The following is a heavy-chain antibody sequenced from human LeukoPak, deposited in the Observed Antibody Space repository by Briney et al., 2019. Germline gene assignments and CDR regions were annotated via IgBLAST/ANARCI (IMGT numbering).Heavy chain of an antibody. V-gene: IGHV4-59*12. D-gene: IGHD6-13*01. Sequence: SETLSLTCTVSGGSISSYYWSWIRQPPGKGLEWIGYIYYSGSTNYNPSLKSRVTISVDTSKNQFSLKLSSVTAADTAVYYCARVGARGIAAAGTWYYFDYWGQGTLVTVSS. CDR1: GGSISSYY. CDR2: IYYSGST. CDR3: ARVGARGIAAAGTWYYFDY. J-gene: IGHJ4*02.